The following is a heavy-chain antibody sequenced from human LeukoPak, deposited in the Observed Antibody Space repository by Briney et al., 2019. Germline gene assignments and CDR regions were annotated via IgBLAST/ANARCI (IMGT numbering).Heavy chain of an antibody. D-gene: IGHD3-22*01. CDR1: GGSISSCY. V-gene: IGHV4-59*01. CDR2: FYYSGST. CDR3: ARRDGSGYYGYYFDY. Sequence: PSETLSLTCTVSGGSISSCYWSWIRQPPGKGLEWIGFFYYSGSTNYNPSLKSRVTISVDTSKNQFSLKLSSVTAADTAVYYCARRDGSGYYGYYFDYWGQGTLVTVSS. J-gene: IGHJ4*02.